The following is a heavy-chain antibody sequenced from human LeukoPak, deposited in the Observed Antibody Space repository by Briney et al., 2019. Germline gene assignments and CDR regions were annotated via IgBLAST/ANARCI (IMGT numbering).Heavy chain of an antibody. CDR3: ARDRKFSYDSSGYFDY. D-gene: IGHD3-22*01. Sequence: SETLSLTCTVSGGSISSYYWSWIRQPPGKGLEWIGYIYYSGSTNYNPSLKSRVTISVDTSKNQFSLKLSSVTAADTAVYYCARDRKFSYDSSGYFDYWGQGTLVTVSS. CDR2: IYYSGST. J-gene: IGHJ4*02. CDR1: GGSISSYY. V-gene: IGHV4-59*01.